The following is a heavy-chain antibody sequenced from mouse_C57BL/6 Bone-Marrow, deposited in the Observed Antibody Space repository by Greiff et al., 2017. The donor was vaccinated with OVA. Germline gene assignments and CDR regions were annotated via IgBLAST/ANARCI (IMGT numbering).Heavy chain of an antibody. V-gene: IGHV1-47*01. Sequence: VQGVESGAELVKPGASVKMSCTASGYTFTTYPIVWMQQNHGKSLEWIGNFHPYNDDTKYNEKFKGKATLTVEKSSSTVYLELSRLTTDDYAVYYCARPGDYDGDWFAYWGQGTLVTVSA. CDR2: FHPYNDDT. CDR1: GYTFTTYP. D-gene: IGHD2-4*01. CDR3: ARPGDYDGDWFAY. J-gene: IGHJ3*01.